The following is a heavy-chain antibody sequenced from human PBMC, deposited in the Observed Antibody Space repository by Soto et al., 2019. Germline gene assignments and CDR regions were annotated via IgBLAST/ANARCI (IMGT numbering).Heavy chain of an antibody. CDR3: TTGSVEGV. Sequence: EVQLGESGGGLVKPGGSLRLSCAASGFTFSKAWMNWVRQAPGKGLEWVGRIKTNSEGGTTDYAAPVQGRFSLSRDDSRNTLSLQMNSLKTDDTAVYYCTTGSVEGVWGQGATVTVSS. V-gene: IGHV3-15*07. D-gene: IGHD2-15*01. CDR2: IKTNSEGGTT. CDR1: GFTFSKAW. J-gene: IGHJ6*02.